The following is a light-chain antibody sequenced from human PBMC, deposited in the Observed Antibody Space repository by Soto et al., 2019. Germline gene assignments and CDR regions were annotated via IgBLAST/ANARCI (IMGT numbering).Light chain of an antibody. CDR1: QTISSN. CDR2: GAS. CDR3: QQYHNWPPQYT. J-gene: IGKJ2*01. Sequence: IVMTQSPATLSVSPGERATLSCRASQTISSNLAWYQQKPGQSPRLLIHGASTRATGVPARFSGSGYGTDFTLTISSLQSEDFAVYYCQQYHNWPPQYTFGQGTKLQIK. V-gene: IGKV3-15*01.